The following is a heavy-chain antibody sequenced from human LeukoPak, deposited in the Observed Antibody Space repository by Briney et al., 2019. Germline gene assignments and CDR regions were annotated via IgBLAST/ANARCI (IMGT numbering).Heavy chain of an antibody. CDR3: ARGPIAARPDNWFDP. CDR1: GGPFSSYA. CDR2: IIPIFGTA. D-gene: IGHD6-6*01. J-gene: IGHJ5*02. Sequence: SVKVSCKASGGPFSSYAISWVRQAPGQGLEWMGRIIPIFGTANCAQKFQGRVTITTDESTSTAYMELSSLRSEDTAVYYCARGPIAARPDNWFDPWGQGTLVTVSS. V-gene: IGHV1-69*05.